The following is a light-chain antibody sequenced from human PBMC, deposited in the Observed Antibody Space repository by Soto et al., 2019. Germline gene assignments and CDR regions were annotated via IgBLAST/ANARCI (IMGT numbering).Light chain of an antibody. Sequence: EVVMTQSPATLSVSPGERATLSCRASQSVSTNLAWYQHKTGQAPRLLIYGASTRATDTPARFSGSGSGTEFTLTISGLQSEDFAIYYCQQYHNWPPLTFGGGTTVEIK. CDR3: QQYHNWPPLT. V-gene: IGKV3-15*01. CDR2: GAS. CDR1: QSVSTN. J-gene: IGKJ4*01.